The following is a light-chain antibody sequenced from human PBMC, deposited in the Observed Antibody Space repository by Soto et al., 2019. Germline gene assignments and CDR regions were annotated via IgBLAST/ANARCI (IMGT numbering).Light chain of an antibody. J-gene: IGKJ2*01. Sequence: DIQMTQSPSTLSSSLGDTVTITCRASQSISNWFAWYQQKPGQAPKLLIHKASTLESGVPSRFSGSGSGTEFTLTISSLQPDDFATFYCQQYDRFPYTFGQGTKLEIK. CDR1: QSISNW. CDR3: QQYDRFPYT. V-gene: IGKV1-5*03. CDR2: KAS.